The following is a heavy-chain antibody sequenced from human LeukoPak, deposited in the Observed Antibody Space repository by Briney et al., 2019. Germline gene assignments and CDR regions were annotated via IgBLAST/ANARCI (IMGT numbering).Heavy chain of an antibody. CDR1: GFTFSSYA. CDR2: ISYDGSNK. D-gene: IGHD2-8*01. V-gene: IGHV3-30-3*01. J-gene: IGHJ5*01. Sequence: PGGSLRLSCAASGFTFSSYAMHWVRQAPGKGLEWVAVISYDGSNKYYADSVKGRFTVSRDNSKNTLFLQMNNLTAGDTAIYYCAKVFCTSTKCYPKSFDSWGQGTLVTVSA. CDR3: AKVFCTSTKCYPKSFDS.